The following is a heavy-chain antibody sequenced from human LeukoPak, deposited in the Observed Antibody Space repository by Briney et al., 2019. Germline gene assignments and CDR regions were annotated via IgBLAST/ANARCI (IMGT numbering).Heavy chain of an antibody. CDR2: IYSGGST. V-gene: IGHV3-53*01. CDR3: ARGGEYSSSWYGYYYYYYMDV. CDR1: GFTVSSNY. Sequence: GESLRLSCAASGFTVSSNYMSWVRQAPGKGLEWVSVIYSGGSTYYADSVKGRFTISRDNSKNTLYLQMNSLRAEDTAVYYCARGGEYSSSWYGYYYYYYMDVWGKGTTVTISS. J-gene: IGHJ6*03. D-gene: IGHD6-13*01.